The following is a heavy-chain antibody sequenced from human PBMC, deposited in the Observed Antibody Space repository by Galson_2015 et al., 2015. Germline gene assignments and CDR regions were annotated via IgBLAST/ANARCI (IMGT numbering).Heavy chain of an antibody. V-gene: IGHV3-7*01. J-gene: IGHJ2*01. CDR2: IKQDGSEK. D-gene: IGHD3-3*01. Sequence: SLRLSCAASGFTFSSYWMTWVRRAPGKGLEWVANIKQDGSEKFYVDSVKGRFTISRDNAKNSLYLQMNSLRAEDTAVYYCARGHYDFWSGYLFDLWGRGTLVSVSS. CDR3: ARGHYDFWSGYLFDL. CDR1: GFTFSSYW.